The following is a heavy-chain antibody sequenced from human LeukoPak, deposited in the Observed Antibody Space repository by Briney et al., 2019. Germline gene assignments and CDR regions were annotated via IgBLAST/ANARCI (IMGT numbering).Heavy chain of an antibody. D-gene: IGHD1-14*01. J-gene: IGHJ5*02. CDR1: GGSINSGPYY. Sequence: SQTLSLTCTVSGGSINSGPYYWSWLRLPAGKGLQWIGRVYSSGSSYNPSLKSRVTISIDTSENQFSLKLDSVTAADTAVYFCARELDHSSNCFDRWGQGALVTVSS. CDR2: VYSSGS. CDR3: ARELDHSSNCFDR. V-gene: IGHV4-61*02.